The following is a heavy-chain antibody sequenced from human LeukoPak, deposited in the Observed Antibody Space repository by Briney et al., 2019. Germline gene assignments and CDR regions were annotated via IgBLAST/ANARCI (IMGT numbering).Heavy chain of an antibody. CDR3: ARHNGLRYPDDY. D-gene: IGHD2-8*01. J-gene: IGHJ4*02. Sequence: PSETLSLTCTVSGGSICSSSYYWGWIRQPPGKGLEWIGRIYYSGSTYYNPSLKSRVTISVDTSKNQFSLKLRPVTAADTPVYFRARHNGLRYPDDYWGEGTLVTVSS. CDR1: GGSICSSSYY. V-gene: IGHV4-39*01. CDR2: IYYSGST.